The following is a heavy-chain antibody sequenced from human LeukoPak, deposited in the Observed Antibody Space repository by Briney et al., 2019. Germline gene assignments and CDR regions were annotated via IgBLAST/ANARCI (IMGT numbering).Heavy chain of an antibody. V-gene: IGHV1-18*01. CDR1: VYTFTSYG. CDR3: ARSTRGGSSWYGDY. J-gene: IGHJ4*02. Sequence: ASVKVSCKASVYTFTSYGISWVRQAPGQGLEWMGWISAYNGNTNYAQKLQGRVTMTTDTSTSTAYMELRSLRSDDAAVYYCARSTRGGSSWYGDYWGQGTLVTVSS. CDR2: ISAYNGNT. D-gene: IGHD6-13*01.